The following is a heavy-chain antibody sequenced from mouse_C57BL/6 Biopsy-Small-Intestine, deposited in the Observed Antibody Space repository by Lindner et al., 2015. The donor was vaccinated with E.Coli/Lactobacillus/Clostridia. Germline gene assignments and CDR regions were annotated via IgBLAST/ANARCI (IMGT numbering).Heavy chain of an antibody. CDR1: GYTFTNYW. CDR3: ARHEDPLITSSYFDY. Sequence: VQLQESGAELVKPGASVKLSCKASGYTFTNYWMQWVKQRPGQGLEWIGEIDPSHTYPNYNQKFRGKATLTVDTSSNTAYMELSRLTSEDSAVYFCARHEDPLITSSYFDYWGQGTTLTVSS. J-gene: IGHJ2*01. CDR2: IDPSHTYP. D-gene: IGHD1-1*01. V-gene: IGHV1-50*01.